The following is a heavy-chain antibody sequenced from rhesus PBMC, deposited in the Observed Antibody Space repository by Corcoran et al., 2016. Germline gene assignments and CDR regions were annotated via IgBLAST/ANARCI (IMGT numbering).Heavy chain of an antibody. CDR1: GGSVSSSNW. Sequence: QVQLQESGPGLVKPSETLSLTCAVSGGSVSSSNWWSWIRQPPGKGLEWIGYISGSSGSTYYNPSLKMRVTISTDPSKNQFSLKLSSVTAADTAVYYCARDESLSGSSHYWGQGVLVTVSS. J-gene: IGHJ4*01. CDR2: ISGSSGST. V-gene: IGHV4-65*01. D-gene: IGHD6-25*01. CDR3: ARDESLSGSSHY.